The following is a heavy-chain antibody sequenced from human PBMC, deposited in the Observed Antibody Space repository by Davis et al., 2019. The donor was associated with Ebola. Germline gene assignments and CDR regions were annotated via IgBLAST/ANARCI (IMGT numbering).Heavy chain of an antibody. CDR3: ANMFSSSPRGGWFDP. V-gene: IGHV3-74*01. J-gene: IGHJ5*02. D-gene: IGHD6-6*01. CDR1: GFTFSSYW. CDR2: INSDGSST. Sequence: GESLKISCAASGFTFSSYWMHWVRQAPGKGLVWVSRINSDGSSTSYADSVKGRFTISRDNAKNTLYLQMNSLRAEDTAVYYCANMFSSSPRGGWFDPWGQGTLVTVSS.